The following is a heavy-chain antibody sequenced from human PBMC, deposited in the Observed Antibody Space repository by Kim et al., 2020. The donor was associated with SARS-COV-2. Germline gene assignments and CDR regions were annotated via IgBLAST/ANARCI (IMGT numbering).Heavy chain of an antibody. J-gene: IGHJ3*02. V-gene: IGHV3-33*01. CDR3: ARPLAADAFDI. CDR2: IWYDGSNK. CDR1: GFTFSSYG. Sequence: GGSLRLSCAASGFTFSSYGMHWVRQAPGKGLEWVAVIWYDGSNKYYADSVKGRFTISRDNSKNTLYLQMNSLRAEDTAVYYCARPLAADAFDIWGQGTMVTVSS.